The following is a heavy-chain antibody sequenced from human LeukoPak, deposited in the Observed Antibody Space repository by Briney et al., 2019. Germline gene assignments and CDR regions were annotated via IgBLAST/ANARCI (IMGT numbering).Heavy chain of an antibody. CDR1: GFTFSSYS. J-gene: IGHJ4*02. CDR3: TSYVDIVATIVDY. D-gene: IGHD5-12*01. CDR2: ISSSSSYI. V-gene: IGHV3-21*01. Sequence: GSLRLSCSASGFTFSSYSMNWVRQAPGKGLEWVPSISSSSSYIYYADSVKGRFTISRDNAKNSLYLQMNSLRAEDTAVYYCTSYVDIVATIVDYWGQGTLVTVSS.